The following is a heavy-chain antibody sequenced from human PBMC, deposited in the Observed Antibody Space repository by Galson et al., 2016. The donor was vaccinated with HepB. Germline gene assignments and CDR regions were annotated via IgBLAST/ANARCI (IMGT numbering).Heavy chain of an antibody. D-gene: IGHD6-13*01. J-gene: IGHJ4*02. CDR3: AHILVTSSWCLFDY. V-gene: IGHV2-5*02. Sequence: PALVKPTQTLTLTCTFSGFSLSTSGVGVGWIRQPPGKALEWLALVFWDDDRRYSPSLKNRLTITKYTSRNQVVLTMTNMDPVDTATYYCAHILVTSSWCLFDYWGQGTLVTVSS. CDR2: VFWDDDR. CDR1: GFSLSTSGVG.